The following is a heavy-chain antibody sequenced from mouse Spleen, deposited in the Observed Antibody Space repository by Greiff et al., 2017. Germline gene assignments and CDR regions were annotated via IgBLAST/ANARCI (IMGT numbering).Heavy chain of an antibody. D-gene: IGHD1-2*01. CDR3: ASHYYGYEGWFAY. CDR1: GFSLTSYG. CDR2: IWRGGST. V-gene: IGHV2-5*01. Sequence: VKLMESGPGLVQPSQSLSITCTVSGFSLTSYGVHWVRQSPGKGLEWLGVIWRGGSTDYNAAFMSRLSITKDNSKSQVFFKMNSLQADDTAIYYCASHYYGYEGWFAYWGQGTLVTVSA. J-gene: IGHJ3*01.